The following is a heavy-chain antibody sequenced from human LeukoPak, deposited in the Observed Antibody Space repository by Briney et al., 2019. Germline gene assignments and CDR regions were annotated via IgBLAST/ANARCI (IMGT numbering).Heavy chain of an antibody. V-gene: IGHV1-46*01. CDR1: GYTFTSYY. Sequence: ASVKVSCKASGYTFTSYYMHWVRQAPGQGLEWMGIINPSDGSTSYAQKFQGRVTMTRDMSTSTVYVELSSLRSEDTAVYYCARDKGGAFAGLDYWGQGTLVTVSS. CDR2: INPSDGST. J-gene: IGHJ4*02. D-gene: IGHD1-26*01. CDR3: ARDKGGAFAGLDY.